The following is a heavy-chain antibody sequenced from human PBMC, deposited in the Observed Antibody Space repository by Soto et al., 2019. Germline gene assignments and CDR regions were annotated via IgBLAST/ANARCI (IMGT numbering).Heavy chain of an antibody. D-gene: IGHD2-2*01. CDR2: INPNSGGT. V-gene: IGHV1-2*02. J-gene: IGHJ3*02. CDR1: GYTFTGYY. Sequence: QVQLVQSGAEVKKPVASVKVSCKASGYTFTGYYMYWVRQAPGQGLEWMGWINPNSGGTNYAQKFQGRVTMTRDTSISTAYMELSRLRSDDTAVYYCARDEDCSSTSCPFAFDIWGQGTMVTVSS. CDR3: ARDEDCSSTSCPFAFDI.